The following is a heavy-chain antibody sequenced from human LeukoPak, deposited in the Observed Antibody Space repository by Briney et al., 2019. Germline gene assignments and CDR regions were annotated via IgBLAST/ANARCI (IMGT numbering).Heavy chain of an antibody. J-gene: IGHJ6*03. CDR3: ARETVPAQNAYYMDV. Sequence: PSETLSLTCTVSGGSISSYYWSWIRQPPGKGLEWIGYIYYSGSTNYNPSLKSRVTISVDTSKNQFSLKLSSVTAAHTAVYYCARETVPAQNAYYMDVWGKGTTVTVSS. CDR2: IYYSGST. V-gene: IGHV4-59*01. CDR1: GGSISSYY. D-gene: IGHD2-8*01.